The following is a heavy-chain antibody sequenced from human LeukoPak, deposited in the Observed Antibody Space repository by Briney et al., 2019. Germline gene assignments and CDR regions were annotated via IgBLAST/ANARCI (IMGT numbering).Heavy chain of an antibody. D-gene: IGHD2-15*01. Sequence: PGGSLRLSCAASGFTFSSYGMHWVRQAPGKGLEWVAVIWYDGGNKYYADSVKGRFTISRDNSKNTLYLQMNSLRAEDTAVYYCARAGYCSGGSCYGVDYWGQGTLVTVSS. CDR3: ARAGYCSGGSCYGVDY. CDR1: GFTFSSYG. V-gene: IGHV3-33*01. CDR2: IWYDGGNK. J-gene: IGHJ4*02.